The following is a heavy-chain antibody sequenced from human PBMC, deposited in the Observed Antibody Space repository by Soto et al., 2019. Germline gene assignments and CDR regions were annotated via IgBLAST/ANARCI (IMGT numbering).Heavy chain of an antibody. D-gene: IGHD5-18*01. V-gene: IGHV3-9*01. J-gene: IGHJ6*02. Sequence: EVQLVESGGGLVQPGRSLRLSCAASGFTFDDYAMNWVRQAPGKGLEWVSGISWNSGSIGYADSVKGRFTISRDNAKNSLYLQMNSLRAEDTALYYCAKGVTRYYYGMDVWGQGTTVTVSS. CDR2: ISWNSGSI. CDR1: GFTFDDYA. CDR3: AKGVTRYYYGMDV.